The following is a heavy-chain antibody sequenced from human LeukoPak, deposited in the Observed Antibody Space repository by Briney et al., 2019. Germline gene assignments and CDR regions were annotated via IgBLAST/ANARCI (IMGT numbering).Heavy chain of an antibody. D-gene: IGHD2-15*01. CDR2: ISGSGSTI. V-gene: IGHV3-48*03. CDR1: GFTFSSYE. J-gene: IGHJ6*02. Sequence: PGGSLRLSCAASGFTFSSYEMNWVRQAPGKGLEWVSYISGSGSTIYYADSVKGRFTISRDNAKNSLYLQMNSLRPEDTAVYYCATRDCSGGSCPTRHSYYYGMDVWGQGTTVTVSS. CDR3: ATRDCSGGSCPTRHSYYYGMDV.